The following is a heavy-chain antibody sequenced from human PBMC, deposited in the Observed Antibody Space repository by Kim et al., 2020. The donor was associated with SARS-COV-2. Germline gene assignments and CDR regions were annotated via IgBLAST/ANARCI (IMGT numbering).Heavy chain of an antibody. CDR3: ARGRHILAAAGTGWFDP. CDR2: IYYSGST. D-gene: IGHD6-13*01. J-gene: IGHJ5*02. Sequence: SETLSLTCTVSGGSISSSSYYWGWIRQPPGNGLEWIGSIYYSGSTYYNPSLKSRVTISVDTSKNQFSLKLSSVTAADTAVYYCARGRHILAAAGTGWFDPWGQGTLVTVSS. V-gene: IGHV4-39*01. CDR1: GGSISSSSYY.